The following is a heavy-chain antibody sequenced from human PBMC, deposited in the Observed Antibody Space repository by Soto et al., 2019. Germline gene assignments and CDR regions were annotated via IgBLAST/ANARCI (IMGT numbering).Heavy chain of an antibody. J-gene: IGHJ4*02. Sequence: PGGSLRLSCEGSGFTFSYYYINWIRQAPGKGLEWISYSSNSGTFSRYADSVKGRFSISRDNTKNLLYLQMNSLRAEDTAVYYCARSGDNYNRLDYWGQGTPVTVSS. CDR1: GFTFSYYY. V-gene: IGHV3-11*06. D-gene: IGHD1-1*01. CDR3: ARSGDNYNRLDY. CDR2: SSNSGTFS.